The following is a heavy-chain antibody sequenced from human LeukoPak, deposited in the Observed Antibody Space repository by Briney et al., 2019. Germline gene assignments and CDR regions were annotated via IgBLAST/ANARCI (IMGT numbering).Heavy chain of an antibody. CDR3: ARGGVYRSGWYRPFDY. Sequence: SETPSLTCTVSGGSISSSSYYWGWIRQPPGKGLEWIGSIYYSGSTYYNPSLKSRVTISVDTSKNQFSLKLSSVTAADTAVYYCARGGVYRSGWYRPFDYWGQGTLVTVSS. D-gene: IGHD6-19*01. J-gene: IGHJ4*02. CDR2: IYYSGST. CDR1: GGSISSSSYY. V-gene: IGHV4-39*01.